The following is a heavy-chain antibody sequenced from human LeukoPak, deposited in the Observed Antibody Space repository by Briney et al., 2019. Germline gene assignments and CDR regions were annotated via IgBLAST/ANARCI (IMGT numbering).Heavy chain of an antibody. CDR2: IYYSGST. CDR3: ARGIAAAGRAGWFDP. V-gene: IGHV4-59*01. D-gene: IGHD6-13*01. Sequence: SETLSLTCTVSGGSISGYYWSWIRQPPGKGLEWIGYIYYSGSTNYNPSLKSRVTISVDTPKNQFSLKLSSVTAADTAVYYCARGIAAAGRAGWFDPWGQGTLVTVSS. CDR1: GGSISGYY. J-gene: IGHJ5*02.